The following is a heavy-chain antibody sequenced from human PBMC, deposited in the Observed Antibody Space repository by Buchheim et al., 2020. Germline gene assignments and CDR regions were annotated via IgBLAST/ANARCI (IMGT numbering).Heavy chain of an antibody. Sequence: QAQLQESGPGLVKPSETLSLTCTVSGGSIENYYWSWIRQPPGKGLEWIAYISDTGSTSYNPSLKSRISIFINTSKNQFSLALTSVTAADTAVYYCARGGRWELPTFHWGQGTL. CDR1: GGSIENYY. J-gene: IGHJ4*02. CDR2: ISDTGST. CDR3: ARGGRWELPTFH. V-gene: IGHV4-59*01. D-gene: IGHD4-23*01.